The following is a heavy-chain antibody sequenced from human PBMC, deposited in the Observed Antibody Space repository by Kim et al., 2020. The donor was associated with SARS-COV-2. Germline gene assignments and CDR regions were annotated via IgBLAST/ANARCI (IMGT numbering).Heavy chain of an antibody. J-gene: IGHJ4*02. V-gene: IGHV3-9*01. CDR1: GFIFDDYA. CDR2: ISWNSGSI. Sequence: GGSLRLSCAASGFIFDDYAMHWVRQAPGKGLEWVSGISWNSGSIGYADSVKGRFTISRDNAKNSLYLQMNSLRAEDTALYYCATSRDSSGYYQQYLYFDYWGQGTLVTVSS. CDR3: ATSRDSSGYYQQYLYFDY. D-gene: IGHD3-22*01.